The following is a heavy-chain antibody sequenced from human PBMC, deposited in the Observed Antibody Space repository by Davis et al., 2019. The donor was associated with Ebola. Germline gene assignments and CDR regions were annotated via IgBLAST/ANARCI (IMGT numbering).Heavy chain of an antibody. CDR1: GGSFSGYY. D-gene: IGHD3-10*01. CDR2: INHSGST. CDR3: ARRTRGRGYYGMDV. Sequence: PGGSLRLSCAVYGGSFSGYYWSWIRQPPGKGLEWIGEINHSGSTNYNPSLKSRVTISVDTSKNQFSLKLSSVTAADTAVYYCARRTRGRGYYGMDVWGQGTTVTVSS. V-gene: IGHV4-34*01. J-gene: IGHJ6*02.